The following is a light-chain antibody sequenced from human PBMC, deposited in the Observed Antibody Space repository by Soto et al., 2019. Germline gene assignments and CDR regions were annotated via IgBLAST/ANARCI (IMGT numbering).Light chain of an antibody. CDR3: QQYNLWPYT. CDR2: GAS. Sequence: ETVMTQSPATLSVSPGERATLSCRASQSVGSNLAWYQQKPGHAPRLLIYGASTRATGIPARFSGSGSATEFTLTISSLQSEDFALYYCQQYNLWPYTFGQGTKLEV. J-gene: IGKJ2*01. V-gene: IGKV3-15*01. CDR1: QSVGSN.